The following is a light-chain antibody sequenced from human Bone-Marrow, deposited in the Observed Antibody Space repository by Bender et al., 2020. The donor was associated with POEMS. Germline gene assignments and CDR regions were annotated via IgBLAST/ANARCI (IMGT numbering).Light chain of an antibody. CDR3: SSYSGSDKVI. CDR1: SSDVGGYNH. Sequence: QSALTQPPSASGSPGQSVTISCTGTSSDVGGYNHVSWYQQHPGKAPKLIIYEVTKRPSGVPDRFSGSRSGNTASLTVSGLQAEDEADYYCSSYSGSDKVIFGGGTKLTVL. J-gene: IGLJ2*01. CDR2: EVT. V-gene: IGLV2-8*01.